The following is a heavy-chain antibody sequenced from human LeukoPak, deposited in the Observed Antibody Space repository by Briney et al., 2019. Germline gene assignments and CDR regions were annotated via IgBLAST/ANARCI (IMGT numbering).Heavy chain of an antibody. D-gene: IGHD2-15*01. V-gene: IGHV4-39*07. CDR2: IYYSGNT. CDR3: ARGSQSLGYCSGGSCRAKVFDY. Sequence: SETLSLTCTVSGGSISSTTHYWGWICQPPGKGLEWIGSIYYSGNTNYNPSLKSRVTISVDTSKNQFSLKLSSVTAADTAVYYCARGSQSLGYCSGGSCRAKVFDYWGQGTLVTVSS. J-gene: IGHJ4*02. CDR1: GGSISSTTHY.